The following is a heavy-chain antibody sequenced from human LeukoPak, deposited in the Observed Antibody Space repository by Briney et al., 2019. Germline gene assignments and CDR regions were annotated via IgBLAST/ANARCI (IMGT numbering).Heavy chain of an antibody. D-gene: IGHD2-8*01. Sequence: SAGSLTLSCAAAGFSFSSYGLHWVRHPPDKGLGWVAVTWYDGSHKYYADSVKSRFTISRDNSKNTLYLQMNSLRAADTAVYYCAKDMGLISDYWGQGTLVTVSS. CDR2: TWYDGSHK. J-gene: IGHJ4*02. V-gene: IGHV3-33*06. CDR1: GFSFSSYG. CDR3: AKDMGLISDY.